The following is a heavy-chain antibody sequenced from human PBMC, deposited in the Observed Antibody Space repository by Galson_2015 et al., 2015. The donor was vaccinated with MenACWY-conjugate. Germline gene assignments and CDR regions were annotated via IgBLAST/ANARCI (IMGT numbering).Heavy chain of an antibody. CDR1: GFRFSSQW. CDR2: INEDGSDK. CDR3: AKTRGASFYFDS. J-gene: IGHJ4*02. V-gene: IGHV3-7*01. D-gene: IGHD1-26*01. Sequence: SLRLSCAASGFRFSSQWLSWVRQAPGKGPECVASINEDGSDKSYMDSVKGRFTISRGNAKNTLYLQMNSLRPENTAVFYCAKTRGASFYFDSWGQGTLVTVSS.